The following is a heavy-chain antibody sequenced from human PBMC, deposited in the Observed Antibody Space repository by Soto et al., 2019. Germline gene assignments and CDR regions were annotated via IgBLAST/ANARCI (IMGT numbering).Heavy chain of an antibody. J-gene: IGHJ6*02. CDR3: ASVKHNYGHAYYYYGMDV. V-gene: IGHV1-2*04. CDR1: GYTFTGYY. D-gene: IGHD4-17*01. Sequence: GASVKVSCKASGYTFTGYYMHWVRQAPGQGLEWMGWINPNSGGTNYAQKFQGWVTMTRDTSISTAYMELSRLRSDDTAVYYCASVKHNYGHAYYYYGMDVWGQGTTVTVSS. CDR2: INPNSGGT.